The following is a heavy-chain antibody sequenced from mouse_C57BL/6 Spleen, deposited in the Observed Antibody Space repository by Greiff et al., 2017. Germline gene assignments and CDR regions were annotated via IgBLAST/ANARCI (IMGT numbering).Heavy chain of an antibody. D-gene: IGHD3-2*02. CDR3: ARGLRLRRNY. CDR1: GYTFTSYW. CDR2: IDPSDSYT. J-gene: IGHJ2*01. V-gene: IGHV1-50*01. Sequence: QVQLQQPGAELVKPEASVKLSCKASGYTFTSYWMQWVKQRPGQGLEWIGEIDPSDSYTNYNQKFKGKATLTVDTSSSTAYMQLSSLTSEDSAVYYCARGLRLRRNYWGQGTTLTVSS.